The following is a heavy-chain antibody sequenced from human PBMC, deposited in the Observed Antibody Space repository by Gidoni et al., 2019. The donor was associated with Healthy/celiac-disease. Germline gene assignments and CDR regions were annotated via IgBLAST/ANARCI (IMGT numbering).Heavy chain of an antibody. D-gene: IGHD3-22*01. V-gene: IGHV3-15*01. J-gene: IGHJ4*02. CDR2: NKSKTDGGKK. CDR3: TTDTFYYDSSGYYADFDY. Sequence: EVQLVESGGVLVKPGGSLRLSCAASGFTFRNAWMCWVRQAPGKGLGWVGRNKSKTDGGKKDYAAPVKGRLTISRDDTKNTLYLKMNSLKTEDTAVYYCTTDTFYYDSSGYYADFDYWGQGTLVTVSS. CDR1: GFTFRNAW.